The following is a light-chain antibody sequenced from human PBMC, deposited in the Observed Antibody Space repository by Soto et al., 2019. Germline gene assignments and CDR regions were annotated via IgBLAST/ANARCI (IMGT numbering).Light chain of an antibody. CDR1: SSNIGNDY. J-gene: IGLJ3*02. Sequence: QSALTQPPSVSAAPGQKVTISCSGSSSNIGNDYVSWYQQFPGTAPKVVIYDNYKRPSGIPDRFSGSKSGTSATLDITGLQTGDEADYYCGTWDSSLSAGVFGGGTKLTVL. CDR3: GTWDSSLSAGV. CDR2: DNY. V-gene: IGLV1-51*01.